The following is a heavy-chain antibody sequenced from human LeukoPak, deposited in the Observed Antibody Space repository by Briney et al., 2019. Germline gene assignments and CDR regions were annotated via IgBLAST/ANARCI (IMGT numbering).Heavy chain of an antibody. CDR1: GVTFSGSA. CDR3: TRQRRAYSYGYDY. CDR2: IRSKANSYAT. J-gene: IGHJ4*02. V-gene: IGHV3-73*01. D-gene: IGHD5-18*01. Sequence: PGGSLKLSCAASGVTFSGSAMRWVRQASGKGLEWVGRIRSKANSYATAYAASVKGRFTISRDDSKNTAYLQMNSLKTEDTAVYYCTRQRRAYSYGYDYWGQGTLVTVSS.